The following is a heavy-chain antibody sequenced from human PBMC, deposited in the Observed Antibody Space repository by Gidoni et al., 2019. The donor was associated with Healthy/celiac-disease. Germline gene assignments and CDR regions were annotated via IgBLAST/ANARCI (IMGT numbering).Heavy chain of an antibody. CDR2: ISGSGGST. J-gene: IGHJ4*02. CDR3: AKDGRDKTGTVKFDY. Sequence: EGQLLESGGGVVQPGGSLRLSCAASGFTFSSYAMRLVRQAPGKGLEWVSAISGSGGSTYYADSVKGRFTISRDKSKNTLYLQMNSLRAEDTAVYYCAKDGRDKTGTVKFDYWGQGTLVTVSS. V-gene: IGHV3-23*01. D-gene: IGHD1-1*01. CDR1: GFTFSSYA.